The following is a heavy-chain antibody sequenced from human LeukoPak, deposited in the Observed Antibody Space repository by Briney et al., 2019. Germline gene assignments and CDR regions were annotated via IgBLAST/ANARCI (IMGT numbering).Heavy chain of an antibody. CDR1: GFTLSNYW. V-gene: IGHV3-74*01. J-gene: IGHJ4*02. D-gene: IGHD5-24*01. CDR3: AKDKRDGYNSPYYLDY. Sequence: PGGSLRLSCAASGFTLSNYWMIHWVRQVPGKGLQWVSRINNDGNLKTDGRDTGYADSVKGRFTISTDNAKNTLYLQMNSLRAEDTAVYYCAKDKRDGYNSPYYLDYWGQGTQVTVSS. CDR2: INNDGNLKTDGRDT.